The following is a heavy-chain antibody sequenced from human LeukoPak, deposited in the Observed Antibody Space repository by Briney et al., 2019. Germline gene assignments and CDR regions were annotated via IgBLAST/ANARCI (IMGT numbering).Heavy chain of an antibody. CDR2: INPNSGGT. D-gene: IGHD6-6*01. V-gene: IGHV1-2*02. J-gene: IGHJ4*02. CDR3: ARTYSSSPFDY. CDR1: GYTFTGYY. Sequence: ASVKVSCKASGYTFTGYYMHWVRQAPGQGLEWMGWINPNSGGTNYAQKFQGRVTMTRNTSISTAYMELSSLRSEDTAVYYCARTYSSSPFDYWGQGTLVTVSS.